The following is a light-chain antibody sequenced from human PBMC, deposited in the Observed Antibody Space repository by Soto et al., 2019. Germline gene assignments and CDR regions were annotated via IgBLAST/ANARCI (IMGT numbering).Light chain of an antibody. CDR3: MQALQTRST. CDR2: LGS. J-gene: IGKJ3*01. CDR1: QSLLHSNGYNY. Sequence: DIVMTQSPLSLPVTPGEPASISCRSSQSLLHSNGYNYLDWYLQKPGQSPQLLIYLGSNRASGVPDRFSDSGSGTDFTLKISRVEAEDVGIYYCMQALQTRSTFGPGTKVDIK. V-gene: IGKV2-28*01.